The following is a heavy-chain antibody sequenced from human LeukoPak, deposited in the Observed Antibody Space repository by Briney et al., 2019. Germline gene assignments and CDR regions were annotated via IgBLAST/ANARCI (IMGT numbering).Heavy chain of an antibody. Sequence: SETLSLTCAVYGGSFSGYYWSWIRQPPGKGLEWIGEINHSGSTNYNPSLKSRVTISVDTSKNQFSLKLSSVTAADTAVYYCARSGIWYFDYWGQGTLVTVSS. CDR3: ARSGIWYFDY. V-gene: IGHV4-34*01. CDR2: INHSGST. D-gene: IGHD3-10*01. CDR1: GGSFSGYY. J-gene: IGHJ4*02.